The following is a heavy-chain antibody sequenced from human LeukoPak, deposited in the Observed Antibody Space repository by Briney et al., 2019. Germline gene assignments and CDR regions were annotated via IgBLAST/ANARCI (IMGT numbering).Heavy chain of an antibody. CDR3: AKYPYDYVWGSYRPWYFDY. CDR1: GFTFSSYG. Sequence: PGGSLRLSCAASGFTFSSYGMSWVRQAPGKGLEWVSAISGSGGSTYYADSVKGRFTISRDNSKNTLYLQMNSLRAEDTAVYYCAKYPYDYVWGSYRPWYFDYWGQGTLVTVSS. J-gene: IGHJ4*02. D-gene: IGHD3-16*02. V-gene: IGHV3-23*01. CDR2: ISGSGGST.